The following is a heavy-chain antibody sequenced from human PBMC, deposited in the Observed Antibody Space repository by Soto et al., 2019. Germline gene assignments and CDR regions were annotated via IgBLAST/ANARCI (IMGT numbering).Heavy chain of an antibody. CDR2: ISAHNGNT. CDR3: ARGRYGDY. J-gene: IGHJ4*02. CDR1: GYTFTSYG. Sequence: QVHLVQSGAEVKKPGASVKASCKASGYTFTSYGITWVRQAPGQGLELMGWISAHNGNTDYAQKLQGRVIVTRDTSTSTAYMELRSLRSDDTAVYYCARGRYGDYWGQGALVTVSS. V-gene: IGHV1-18*01. D-gene: IGHD1-1*01.